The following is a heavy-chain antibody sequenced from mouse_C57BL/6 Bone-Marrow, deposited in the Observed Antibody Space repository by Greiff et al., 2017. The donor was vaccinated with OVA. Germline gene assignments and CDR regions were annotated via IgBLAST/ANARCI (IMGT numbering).Heavy chain of an antibody. Sequence: EVKVEESGGGLVQPGGSMKLSCAASGFTFSDAWMDWVRQSPEKGLEWVAEIRNKANNHATYYAESVKGRFTISRDDSKSSVHLQMNSLRAEDTGIYYCTSTMVTAGFAYWGQGTRVTVYA. CDR2: IRNKANNHAT. CDR3: TSTMVTAGFAY. V-gene: IGHV6-6*01. J-gene: IGHJ3*01. D-gene: IGHD2-2*01. CDR1: GFTFSDAW.